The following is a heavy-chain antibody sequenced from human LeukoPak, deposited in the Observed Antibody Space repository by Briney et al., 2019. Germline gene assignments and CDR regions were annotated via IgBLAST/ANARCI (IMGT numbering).Heavy chain of an antibody. CDR3: AKDRGGSSQLGDAFDV. Sequence: PGGSLRLSCAASGFTFSSYEMNWVRQAAGKGLEWVSYISSSCSTIYYADSVKGRFTISRDNAKNSLYLQMNSLRTDDTALYYCAKDRGGSSQLGDAFDVWGQGTMVSVSS. V-gene: IGHV3-48*03. D-gene: IGHD2-15*01. CDR2: ISSSCSTI. CDR1: GFTFSSYE. J-gene: IGHJ3*01.